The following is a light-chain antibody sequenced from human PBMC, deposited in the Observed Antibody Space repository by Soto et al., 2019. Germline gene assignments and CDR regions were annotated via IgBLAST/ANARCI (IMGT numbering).Light chain of an antibody. Sequence: QPVLTQPPSLSGTPGQTVTISCSGSRSNIGSSIVHWYQQLPGTAPKHLIYMNNQRPSGVPDRFSGSKSGTSASLVISGLRSEGEADYYCVAWDDDLRARVFGGGTKLTVL. J-gene: IGLJ3*02. CDR1: RSNIGSSI. V-gene: IGLV1-47*01. CDR3: VAWDDDLRARV. CDR2: MNN.